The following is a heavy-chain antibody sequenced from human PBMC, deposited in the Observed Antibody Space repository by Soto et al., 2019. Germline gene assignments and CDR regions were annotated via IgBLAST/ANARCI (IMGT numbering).Heavy chain of an antibody. CDR2: IYPSDSDT. V-gene: IGHV5-51*01. Sequence: WESLKISCKVSGYNFAVYWIAWVLQMPGKGLELMGIIYPSDSDTRYRPSFQGQVTISADKSISSAYLQWSSLRASDTAMYYCARGGVSTRTFDYWGQGTPVTVS. J-gene: IGHJ4*02. CDR3: ARGGVSTRTFDY. CDR1: GYNFAVYW. D-gene: IGHD3-3*01.